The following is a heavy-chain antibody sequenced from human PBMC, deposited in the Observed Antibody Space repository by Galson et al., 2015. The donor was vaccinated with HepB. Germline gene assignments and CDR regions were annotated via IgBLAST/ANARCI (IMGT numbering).Heavy chain of an antibody. D-gene: IGHD5-24*01. CDR2: INPSNGNT. V-gene: IGHV1-18*01. CDR1: RYIFTKFG. CDR3: ARGGMATIGEPTFDY. Sequence: QSGAEVKKPGASVKVSCKAYRYIFTKFGINWVRQAPGQGPEWMGWINPSNGNTNYAQKFQGRVILTTDTSTSTGYMDLRSLRSDDTAVYYCARGGMATIGEPTFDYWGQGTLVTVSS. J-gene: IGHJ4*02.